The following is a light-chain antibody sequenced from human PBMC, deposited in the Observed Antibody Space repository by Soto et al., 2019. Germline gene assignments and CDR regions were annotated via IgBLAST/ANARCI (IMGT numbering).Light chain of an antibody. CDR2: DVS. V-gene: IGLV2-8*01. CDR1: SSDVGSYNY. J-gene: IGLJ2*01. CDR3: SSSAGSNIVV. Sequence: QSALTQPPSASGSPGQSVTISCTGTSSDVGSYNYVSWYQQHPGKAPKLMIYDVSKRPSGVPDRFSGSKSGNTASLTVSGLQGEDEADYYCSSSAGSNIVVFGGGTQLTVL.